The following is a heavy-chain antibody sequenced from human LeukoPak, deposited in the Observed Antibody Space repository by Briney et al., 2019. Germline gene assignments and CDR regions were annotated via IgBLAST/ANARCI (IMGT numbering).Heavy chain of an antibody. CDR2: IYSGGNT. CDR1: GFTVSSIY. Sequence: GGSLRLSCAASGFTVSSIYMSWVRQAPGKGLEWVSVIYSGGNTFYADSVKGRFTISRDNSKNTLYLQMNSLRAEDTAVYYCARNNWFDPWGQGTLVTVS. J-gene: IGHJ5*02. V-gene: IGHV3-53*01. CDR3: ARNNWFDP.